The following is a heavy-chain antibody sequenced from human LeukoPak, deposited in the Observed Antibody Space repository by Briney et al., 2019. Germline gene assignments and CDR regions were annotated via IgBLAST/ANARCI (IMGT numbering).Heavy chain of an antibody. V-gene: IGHV3-21*01. J-gene: IGHJ6*01. D-gene: IGHD2-15*01. Sequence: GGSLRLSCAASGFTFSSYTMNWVRQAPGKGLEWVSYISSSRSYIYYADSLKGRFIISRDNAENSLYLQMNSLRAEDTAVYYCARGSEGYCSGGGCYYDMDVWGQGTTVTVSS. CDR3: ARGSEGYCSGGGCYYDMDV. CDR1: GFTFSSYT. CDR2: ISSSRSYI.